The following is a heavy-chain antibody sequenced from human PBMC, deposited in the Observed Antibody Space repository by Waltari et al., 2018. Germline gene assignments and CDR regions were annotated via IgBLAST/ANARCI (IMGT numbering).Heavy chain of an antibody. Sequence: QVQLQESGPGLVKPSQTLSLTCTVPCGSIRSGSYYWSWIRQPAGKGLEWIGRIYTSGSTNYNPSLKSRVTISVDTSKNQFSLKLSSVTAADTAVYYCARDGSSAGVDYWGQGTLVTVSS. CDR2: IYTSGST. D-gene: IGHD6-6*01. CDR3: ARDGSSAGVDY. V-gene: IGHV4-61*02. J-gene: IGHJ4*02. CDR1: CGSIRSGSYY.